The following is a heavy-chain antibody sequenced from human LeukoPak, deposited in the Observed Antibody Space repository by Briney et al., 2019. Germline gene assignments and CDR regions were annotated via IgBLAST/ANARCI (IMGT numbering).Heavy chain of an antibody. D-gene: IGHD1-14*01. J-gene: IGHJ6*03. Sequence: SETLSLTCTVSGGSISSGGYYWSWIRRHPGKGLEWIGYIYYSGSTYYNPSLKSRVTISVDTSKNQFSLKLSSVTAADTAVYYCATTLTNRETTGYYYYYMDVWGKGTTVTVSS. V-gene: IGHV4-31*03. CDR3: ATTLTNRETTGYYYYYMDV. CDR1: GGSISSGGYY. CDR2: IYYSGST.